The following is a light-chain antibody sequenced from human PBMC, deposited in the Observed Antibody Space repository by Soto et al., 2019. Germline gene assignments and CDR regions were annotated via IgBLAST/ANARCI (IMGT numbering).Light chain of an antibody. CDR3: QHYNDYSYT. Sequence: DIQMTQSPSTRSASVGDRVAFTCRASQSVSGWLAWYQQKPGKVPKLLIYQASTLEDGVPSRFSGSGSGTEFTLTISSLQPDDSATYYCQHYNDYSYTFGPGTRLEIK. CDR1: QSVSGW. V-gene: IGKV1-5*03. J-gene: IGKJ5*01. CDR2: QAS.